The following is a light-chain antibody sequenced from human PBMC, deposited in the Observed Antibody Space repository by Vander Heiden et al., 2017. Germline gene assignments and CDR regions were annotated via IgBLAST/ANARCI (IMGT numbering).Light chain of an antibody. CDR1: QGISSY. CDR3: QQDDSYAIT. V-gene: IGKV1-8*01. Sequence: AIRMTQSPSSLSASTGDRVTITCRASQGISSYLAWYQQKPGKAPKLLIYAASTLQSAVPSRFSGSGSGTDFTLTISCLQSEDFATYYCQQDDSYAITFGQGTRLEIK. CDR2: AAS. J-gene: IGKJ5*01.